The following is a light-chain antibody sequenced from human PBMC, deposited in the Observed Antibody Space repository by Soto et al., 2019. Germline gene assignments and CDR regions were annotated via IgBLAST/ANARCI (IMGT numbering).Light chain of an antibody. CDR3: QQYGSPPLT. CDR1: QSISRY. V-gene: IGKV3-20*01. CDR2: GAS. J-gene: IGKJ4*01. Sequence: IVLTQSPGTLSLSPGERTTLSCSASQSISRYLAWYQQKPGQAPRLLIYGASSRATGIPDRFSGSGSGTDFTLTISRLEPEDFAVYYCQQYGSPPLTFGGGTKVDI.